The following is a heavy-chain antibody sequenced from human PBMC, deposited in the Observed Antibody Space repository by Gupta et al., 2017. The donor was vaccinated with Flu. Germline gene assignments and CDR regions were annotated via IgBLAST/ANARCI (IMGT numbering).Heavy chain of an antibody. CDR2: ILPVLGTA. J-gene: IGHJ1*01. CDR1: GAGDTFSGSA. Sequence: QVQLVQSGAEVKRPGSSVKVSCKASGAGDTFSGSAISWVRQAPGRGFECMGGILPVLGTANYAQKCQGRVTITADESTTTAYMTLSNLRSEDTALYYCVRPTPCGGDCYYFQHWGQGSLVKVSS. D-gene: IGHD2-21*02. CDR3: VRPTPCGGDCYYFQH. V-gene: IGHV1-69*01.